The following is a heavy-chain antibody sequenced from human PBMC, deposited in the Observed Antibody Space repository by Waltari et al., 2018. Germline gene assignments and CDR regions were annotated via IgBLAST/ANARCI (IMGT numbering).Heavy chain of an antibody. D-gene: IGHD3-10*01. V-gene: IGHV3-53*01. CDR3: VGHRFGSGSYFDY. CDR1: GFIVSSNY. CDR2: IYGGGSS. Sequence: EVQVVESGGGLIQPGGSLRLSCAVSGFIVSSNYMSWVRQAPGKGLEWFSVIYGGGSSYYVDSVKGRFTISRDNSKNTIYLEMNSLRGEDTAVYFCVGHRFGSGSYFDYWGQGTPVTVSS. J-gene: IGHJ4*02.